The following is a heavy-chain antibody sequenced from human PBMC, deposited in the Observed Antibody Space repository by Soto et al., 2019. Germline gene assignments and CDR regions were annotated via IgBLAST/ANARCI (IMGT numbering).Heavy chain of an antibody. CDR1: GFTFNDYV. J-gene: IGHJ3*02. CDR3: AKQRATVTTTNPYDM. D-gene: IGHD4-17*01. Sequence: EVQLVESGGGLVQPGRSLRLSCAASGFTFNDYVMHWVRQPPGKGLEWVSGINWNGNTKDYADSVKGRFTIARDNAKNSLYLQLNSLRAEDTALYYCAKQRATVTTTNPYDMWGQGTVVTVSS. CDR2: INWNGNTK. V-gene: IGHV3-9*01.